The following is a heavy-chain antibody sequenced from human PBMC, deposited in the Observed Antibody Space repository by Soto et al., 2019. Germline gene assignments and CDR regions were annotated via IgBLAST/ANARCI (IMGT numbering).Heavy chain of an antibody. J-gene: IGHJ3*02. CDR1: GFTFSSYS. D-gene: IGHD3-10*01. CDR3: ARDSPISVDTVRGYGAFDI. V-gene: IGHV3-21*01. Sequence: EVQLVESGGGLVKPGGSLRLSCAASGFTFSSYSMNWVRQAPGKGLEWVSSISSSSSYIYYADSVKGRFTISRDNAKNSLSLQMNSLRAEDTAVYYCARDSPISVDTVRGYGAFDIWGQGTMVTVSS. CDR2: ISSSSSYI.